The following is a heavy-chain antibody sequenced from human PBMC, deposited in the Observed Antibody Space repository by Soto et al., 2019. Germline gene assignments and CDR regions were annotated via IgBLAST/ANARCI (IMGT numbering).Heavy chain of an antibody. V-gene: IGHV4-39*01. CDR3: ASAVDTPPPYYFDY. CDR1: GGSISSSSYY. CDR2: IYYSGST. D-gene: IGHD5-18*01. J-gene: IGHJ4*02. Sequence: QLQLQESGPGLVKPSETLSLTCTVSGGSISSSSYYWGWIRQPPGKGLEWIGSIYYSGSTYYNPSLKSRVTISVDTSKNQFSLKLSSVTAADTAVYYCASAVDTPPPYYFDYWGQGTLVTVSS.